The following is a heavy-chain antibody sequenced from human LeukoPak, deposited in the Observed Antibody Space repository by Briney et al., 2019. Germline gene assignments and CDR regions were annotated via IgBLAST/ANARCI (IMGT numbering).Heavy chain of an antibody. CDR3: ARVLHYDILTGYLDY. D-gene: IGHD3-9*01. J-gene: IGHJ4*02. CDR1: GGSISSYY. CDR2: IYYSGST. Sequence: SETLSLTCTVSGGSISSYYWSWIRQPPGKGLEWIGYIYYSGSTNYNPSLKSRVTISVDTSKNQFSLKLSSVTAADTAVYYCARVLHYDILTGYLDYWGQGTLVTVSS. V-gene: IGHV4-59*08.